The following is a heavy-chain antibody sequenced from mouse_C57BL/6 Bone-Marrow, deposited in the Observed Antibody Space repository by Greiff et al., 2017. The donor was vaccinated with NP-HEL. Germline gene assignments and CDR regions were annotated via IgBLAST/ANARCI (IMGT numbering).Heavy chain of an antibody. D-gene: IGHD3-3*01. CDR3: ARHRGPLAWFAY. Sequence: EVKVEESGGGLVKPGGSLKLSCAASGFTFSSYTMSWVRQTPEKRLEWVATISGGGGNTYYPDSVKGRFTISRDNAKNTLYLQMSSLRSEDTALYYCARHRGPLAWFAYWGQGTLVTVSA. CDR2: ISGGGGNT. CDR1: GFTFSSYT. V-gene: IGHV5-9*01. J-gene: IGHJ3*01.